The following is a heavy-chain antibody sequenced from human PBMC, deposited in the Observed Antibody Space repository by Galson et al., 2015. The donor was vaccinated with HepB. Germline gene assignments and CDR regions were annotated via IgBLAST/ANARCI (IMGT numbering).Heavy chain of an antibody. CDR2: IRYDGSNK. CDR1: GFTFSSYG. V-gene: IGHV3-30*02. CDR3: ATPSDGGSYFDAFDI. J-gene: IGHJ3*02. D-gene: IGHD1-26*01. Sequence: SLRLSCAASGFTFSSYGMHWVRQAPGKGLEWVAFIRYDGSNKYYADSVKGRFTISRDNSKNTLYLQMNSLRAEDTAVYYCATPSDGGSYFDAFDIWGQGTMVTVSS.